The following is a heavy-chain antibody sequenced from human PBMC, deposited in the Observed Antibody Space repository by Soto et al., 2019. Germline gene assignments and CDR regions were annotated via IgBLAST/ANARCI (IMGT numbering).Heavy chain of an antibody. D-gene: IGHD7-27*01. Sequence: SETLSLTCTVSGGSVSSGGYYWSWIRQHPGTGLEWIGHISYSGSTYYNTSLKSRVTISVDTSKNQFSLMLSSVTAADTAVYYCARVWGYYFDYWGQGTLVTVSS. J-gene: IGHJ4*02. CDR1: GGSVSSGGYY. V-gene: IGHV4-31*03. CDR3: ARVWGYYFDY. CDR2: ISYSGST.